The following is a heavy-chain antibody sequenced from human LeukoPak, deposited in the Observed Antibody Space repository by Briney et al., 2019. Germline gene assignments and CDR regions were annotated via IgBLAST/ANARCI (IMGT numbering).Heavy chain of an antibody. CDR3: ARDGPRIAALGEDFDY. J-gene: IGHJ4*02. D-gene: IGHD6-6*01. Sequence: VASVNVSCKASGYTFTSYYMHWVRQAPGQGLEWMGIINPSGCSTSYAQKFQGRVNMTRDTSTGTVYMELSSLRSEDTAVYYCARDGPRIAALGEDFDYWGQATLVTVSS. CDR1: GYTFTSYY. CDR2: INPSGCST. V-gene: IGHV1-46*01.